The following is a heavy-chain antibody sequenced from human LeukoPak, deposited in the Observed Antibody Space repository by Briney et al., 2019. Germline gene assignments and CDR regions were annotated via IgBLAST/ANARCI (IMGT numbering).Heavy chain of an antibody. CDR3: ARGDSIPASSAFDI. V-gene: IGHV3-30*02. D-gene: IGHD2-21*01. CDR2: IRYDGSNK. CDR1: GFTFSSYG. J-gene: IGHJ3*02. Sequence: GGSLRLSCAASGFTFSSYGMHWVRQAPGKGLEWVAFIRYDGSNKYYADSVKGRFTISRDNSKNTLYLQMNSLRAEDTAVYYCARGDSIPASSAFDIWGQGTMVTVSS.